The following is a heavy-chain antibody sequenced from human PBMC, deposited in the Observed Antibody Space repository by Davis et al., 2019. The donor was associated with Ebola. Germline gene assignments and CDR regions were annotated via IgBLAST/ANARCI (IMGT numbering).Heavy chain of an antibody. CDR2: TYYKSKWIN. Sequence: HSQTLSLTCAISGDSVSSGGWNWLGQSPSKGLEWLGRTYYKSKWINDYLAFVRGRITINPDTSKNQVSLHLNSVTTEDTAVYSCARGWLRVGFDSWGQGTLVIVSS. J-gene: IGHJ4*02. V-gene: IGHV6-1*01. D-gene: IGHD5-12*01. CDR3: ARGWLRVGFDS. CDR1: GDSVSSGG.